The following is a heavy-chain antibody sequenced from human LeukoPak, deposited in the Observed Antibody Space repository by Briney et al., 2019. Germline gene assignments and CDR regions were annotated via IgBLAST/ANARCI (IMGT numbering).Heavy chain of an antibody. J-gene: IGHJ4*02. CDR2: ISERGGST. V-gene: IGHV3-23*01. CDR3: AKRGVVIRGILVIGYHQEAYHYDF. Sequence: GGSLRLSCAASGFTFSTYGMDWVRQAPGKELEWVSYISERGGSTTYADSVKGRFTISRDTSLNTLYLQLNSLRAEDTAVYFCAKRGVVIRGILVIGYHQEAYHYDFWGQGVLVTVSS. CDR1: GFTFSTYG. D-gene: IGHD3-10*01.